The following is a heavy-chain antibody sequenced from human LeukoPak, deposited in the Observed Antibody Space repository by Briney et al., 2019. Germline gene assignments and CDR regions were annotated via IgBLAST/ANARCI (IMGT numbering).Heavy chain of an antibody. V-gene: IGHV1-69*01. J-gene: IGHJ4*02. D-gene: IGHD4-23*01. CDR1: GGTFSSHT. CDR3: ARGWLAETTVVTRYNY. Sequence: SVKVSCKASGGTFSSHTISWVRQTPGQGLEWMGGITPIFGTAKYAQKFQGRVTITAVESMSTAYVELSSLRSEDTAVYYCARGWLAETTVVTRYNYWGQGTLVTVSS. CDR2: ITPIFGTA.